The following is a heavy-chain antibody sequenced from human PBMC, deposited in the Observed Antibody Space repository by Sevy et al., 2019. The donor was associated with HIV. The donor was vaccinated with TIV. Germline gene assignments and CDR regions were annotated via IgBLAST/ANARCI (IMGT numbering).Heavy chain of an antibody. J-gene: IGHJ6*02. CDR3: ARDWGDDFDDRRASYYYFYGMDV. V-gene: IGHV3-7*01. CDR1: GFTFSIYW. Sequence: GGSLRLSCAASGFTFSIYWMTWVRQAPGKGLEWVANIKQDGSEKYYVDSVEGGFTISRDNAKNSLYLQRNSLRADDTAVYYCARDWGDDFDDRRASYYYFYGMDVWGQGTTVTVSS. CDR2: IKQDGSEK. D-gene: IGHD4-17*01.